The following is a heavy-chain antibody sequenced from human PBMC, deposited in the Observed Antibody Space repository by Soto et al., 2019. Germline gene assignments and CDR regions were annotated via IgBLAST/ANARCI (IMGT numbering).Heavy chain of an antibody. D-gene: IGHD2-15*01. V-gene: IGHV3-48*01. J-gene: IGHJ5*02. CDR1: GFTFSSYS. CDR2: ISSSSTTK. CDR3: ASDGFSGRNCLNWFDP. Sequence: EVQLVESGGGLVQPGGSLRLSCAASGFTFSSYSMNWVRQAPGKGLEWVSYISSSSTTKYYADSVKGRFTISRDNAKNSLYLQMTSLRAEDTAVYYCASDGFSGRNCLNWFDPWGQGTLVTVSS.